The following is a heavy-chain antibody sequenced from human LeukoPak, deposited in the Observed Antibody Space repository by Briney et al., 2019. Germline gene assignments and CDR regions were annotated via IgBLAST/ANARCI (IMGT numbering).Heavy chain of an antibody. Sequence: PGGSLRLSCAASGFTFSDYEMNWVRQAPGKGLEWVSYISSSGSTIYYADSVKGRFTISRDNAKNSLYLRMNSLRVEDTAVYYCARAGSRYLSWGQGTLVTVSS. J-gene: IGHJ4*02. CDR1: GFTFSDYE. CDR2: ISSSGSTI. D-gene: IGHD6-13*01. CDR3: ARAGSRYLS. V-gene: IGHV3-48*03.